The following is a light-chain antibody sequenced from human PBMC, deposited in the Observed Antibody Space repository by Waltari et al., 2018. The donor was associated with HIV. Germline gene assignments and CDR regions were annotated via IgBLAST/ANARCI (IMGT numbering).Light chain of an antibody. J-gene: IGLJ2*01. CDR1: TSNIGTNT. V-gene: IGLV1-44*01. CDR2: SDH. CDR3: ATWDDSLNGLL. Sequence: QSVLTQPPSASGTPGQRVTISCSGSTSNIGTNTVNWYQQLPGTAPKLLFYSDHPRPSGVPGRFSGSKSDTSASLAISGLQSDDEANYSFATWDDSLNGLLFGGGTKLTVL.